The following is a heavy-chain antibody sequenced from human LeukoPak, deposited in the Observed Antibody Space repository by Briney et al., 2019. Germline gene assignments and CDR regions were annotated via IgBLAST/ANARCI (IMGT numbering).Heavy chain of an antibody. CDR3: ARGTPYYGSGTYYYYMDV. CDR2: IYYSGST. CDR1: GGSISSYY. J-gene: IGHJ6*03. Sequence: PSETLSLTCTVSGGSISSYYWSWLRKPPGKGLEWIGYIYYSGSTNYNPSLKSRVTISVDTSKNQFSLKLSSVTAADTAVYYCARGTPYYGSGTYYYYMDVWGKGTTVTISS. V-gene: IGHV4-59*01. D-gene: IGHD3-10*01.